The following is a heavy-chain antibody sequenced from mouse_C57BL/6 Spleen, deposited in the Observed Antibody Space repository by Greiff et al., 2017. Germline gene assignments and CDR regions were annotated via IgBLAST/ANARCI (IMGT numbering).Heavy chain of an antibody. J-gene: IGHJ3*01. CDR1: GYTFTDYE. V-gene: IGHV1-15*01. CDR2: IDPETGGT. CDR3: TRQLGLGFAY. D-gene: IGHD4-1*02. Sequence: VQLQQSGAELVRPGASVTLSCKASGYTFTDYEMHWVKQTPVHGLEWIGAIDPETGGTAYNQKFKGKAILTADKSSSTAYMELRSLTSEDSAVYYCTRQLGLGFAYWGQGTLVTVSA.